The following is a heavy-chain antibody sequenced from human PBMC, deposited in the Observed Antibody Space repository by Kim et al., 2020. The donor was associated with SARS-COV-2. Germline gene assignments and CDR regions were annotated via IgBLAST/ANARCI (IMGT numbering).Heavy chain of an antibody. CDR2: INTANGNT. J-gene: IGHJ6*02. Sequence: ASVKVSCKASGYNFTSSGISWARQAPGQRLEWMGWINTANGNTKYSQKFQDRVTISRDTSARTAYMELNSLRSEDAAVYYCARQSNMDVWGQGTPVTVSS. V-gene: IGHV1-3*04. CDR3: ARQSNMDV. CDR1: GYNFTSSG.